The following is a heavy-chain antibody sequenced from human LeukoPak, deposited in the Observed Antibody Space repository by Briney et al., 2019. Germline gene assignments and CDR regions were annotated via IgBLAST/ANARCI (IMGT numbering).Heavy chain of an antibody. D-gene: IGHD3-22*01. CDR3: ARLSQIYYGAFDP. V-gene: IGHV3-21*01. CDR2: ISSSSSYI. J-gene: IGHJ5*02. Sequence: TGGSLRLSCAASGFTFSSYSMNWVRQAPGKGLEWVSFISSSSSYIYYADSVKGRFTISRDNAKNSLYLQMNSLRAEDTAVYYCARLSQIYYGAFDPWGQGTLVTVSS. CDR1: GFTFSSYS.